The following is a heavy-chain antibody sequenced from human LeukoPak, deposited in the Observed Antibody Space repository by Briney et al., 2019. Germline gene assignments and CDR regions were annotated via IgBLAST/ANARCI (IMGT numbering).Heavy chain of an antibody. V-gene: IGHV3-23*01. J-gene: IGHJ4*02. CDR2: ISGSGGST. D-gene: IGHD2-2*01. CDR1: GFTFSSYA. Sequence: GGSLRLSCAASGFTFSSYAMSWVRQAPGKGLEWVSAISGSGGSTYYADSVKGRFTISRDNSKNTLYLQMNSLRAEDTAVYYCAKFRRDIVVVPAAPIRYWGQGTLVTVST. CDR3: AKFRRDIVVVPAAPIRY.